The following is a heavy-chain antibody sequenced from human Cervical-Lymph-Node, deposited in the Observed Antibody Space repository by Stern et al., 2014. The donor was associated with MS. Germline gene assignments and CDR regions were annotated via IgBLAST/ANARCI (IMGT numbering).Heavy chain of an antibody. CDR1: GYTFTSYG. J-gene: IGHJ4*02. CDR2: VSTYNGGT. D-gene: IGHD3-22*01. V-gene: IGHV1-18*01. Sequence: QVQLVQSGAEVKKPGASVKVSCETSGYTFTSYGISWIRQAPGQGLEWMGWVSTYNGGTNFSQKFQGRVTMTTYSSRNSVHMELRSLRSDDTAVYFCARDRWGSHDIGGTYYRYWGQGTPITVSS. CDR3: ARDRWGSHDIGGTYYRY.